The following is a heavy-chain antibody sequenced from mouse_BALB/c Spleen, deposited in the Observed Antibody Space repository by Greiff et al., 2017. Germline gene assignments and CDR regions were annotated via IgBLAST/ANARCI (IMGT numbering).Heavy chain of an antibody. D-gene: IGHD2-14*01. CDR2: INPYNGGT. CDR1: GYSFTGYT. V-gene: IGHV1-18*01. CDR3: ARAYDENYYAMDY. Sequence: VQLKESGPELVKPGASMKISCKASGYSFTGYTMNWVKQSHGKNLEWIGLINPYNGGTSYNQKFKGKATLTVDKSSSTAYMELLSLTSEDSAVYYCARAYDENYYAMDYWGQGTSVTVSS. J-gene: IGHJ4*01.